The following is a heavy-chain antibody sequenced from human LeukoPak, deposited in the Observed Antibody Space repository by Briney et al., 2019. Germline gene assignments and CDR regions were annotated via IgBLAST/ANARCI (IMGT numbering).Heavy chain of an antibody. CDR2: INSDGSST. V-gene: IGHV3-74*01. J-gene: IGHJ6*02. CDR1: GFTFSSYW. D-gene: IGHD4-11*01. Sequence: GGSLRLSCAASGFTFSSYWMHWVRRAPGKGLVWVSRINSDGSSTSYADSVKGRFTISRDNAKNTLYLQMNSLRAEDTALYYCASLGYSKGYYYGMDVWGQGTTVTVSS. CDR3: ASLGYSKGYYYGMDV.